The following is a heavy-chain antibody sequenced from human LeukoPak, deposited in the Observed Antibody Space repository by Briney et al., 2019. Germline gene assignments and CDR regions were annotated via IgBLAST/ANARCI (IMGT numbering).Heavy chain of an antibody. Sequence: GAPVKVSCKASGYTFTSYGISWVRQAPGQGLEWMGWISAYNGNTNYAQKLQGRVTMTTDTSTSTAHMELRSLRSDDTPAYYCARDREWSDTRPPSPGWLDPWGQGTLVTV. CDR1: GYTFTSYG. D-gene: IGHD3-3*01. J-gene: IGHJ5*02. CDR3: ARDREWSDTRPPSPGWLDP. CDR2: ISAYNGNT. V-gene: IGHV1-18*01.